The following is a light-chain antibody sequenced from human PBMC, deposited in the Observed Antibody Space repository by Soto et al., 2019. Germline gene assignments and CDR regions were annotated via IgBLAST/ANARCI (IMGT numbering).Light chain of an antibody. V-gene: IGLV8-61*01. CDR1: SGSVSTSYS. J-gene: IGLJ2*01. CDR3: VLYMGNGVSV. Sequence: QTVVTQEPSFSVSPGGTVTLTCGLSSGSVSTSYSPTWYQQTPGQAPRTLIYSTNTRSSGVPDRFSGSILGNKAALTITGAQADDESDYYCVLYMGNGVSVFGGGTKVTVL. CDR2: STN.